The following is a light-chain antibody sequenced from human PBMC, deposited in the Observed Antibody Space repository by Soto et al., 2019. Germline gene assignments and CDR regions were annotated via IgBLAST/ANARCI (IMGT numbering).Light chain of an antibody. V-gene: IGLV2-14*01. Sequence: QSVLAQPASVSGSPGQPITISGTGTSSGIGFYNYVSWYQQDAGQAPNVLIYGVTNRPSGISYRFSGSKSASTASLTIYGLRDEDEADYYCSAYSTSFFYVFGTGTTVTVL. CDR2: GVT. CDR1: SSGIGFYNY. CDR3: SAYSTSFFYV. J-gene: IGLJ1*01.